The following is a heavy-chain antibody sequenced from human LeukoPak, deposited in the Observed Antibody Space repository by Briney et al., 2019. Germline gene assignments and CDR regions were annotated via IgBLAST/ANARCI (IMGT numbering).Heavy chain of an antibody. D-gene: IGHD1-26*01. CDR1: GGSFSGYY. CDR2: INHSGST. Sequence: SETLSLTCAVYGGSFSGYYWSWIRQPPGKGLEWIGEINHSGSTNYNPSLKSRVTISVDTSKNQFSLKLSSVTAADTAVYYCARALLSREIDYWGQGTLVTVSS. J-gene: IGHJ4*02. CDR3: ARALLSREIDY. V-gene: IGHV4-34*01.